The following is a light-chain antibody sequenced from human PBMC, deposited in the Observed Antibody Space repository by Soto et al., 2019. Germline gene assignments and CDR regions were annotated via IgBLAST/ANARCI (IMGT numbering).Light chain of an antibody. Sequence: DIQMTQSPSTLSASVGDRVTITCRASQSISSWLAWYQQKPGKAPNLLIYDASSLESGVPSRFSGSGSGTDFIFTISSLQPEDIATYYCQQYDNLPTFGQGTKVDIK. CDR1: QSISSW. CDR3: QQYDNLPT. J-gene: IGKJ1*01. V-gene: IGKV1-5*01. CDR2: DAS.